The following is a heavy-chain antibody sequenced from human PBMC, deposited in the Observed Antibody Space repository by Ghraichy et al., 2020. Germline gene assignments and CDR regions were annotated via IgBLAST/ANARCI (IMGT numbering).Heavy chain of an antibody. CDR1: GGSVSSGSYY. J-gene: IGHJ6*01. CDR2: IYYSGST. D-gene: IGHD3-3*01. V-gene: IGHV4-61*01. CDR3: AIHTLRFLEWFSYYGMDV. Sequence: TLSLTCTVSGGSVSSGSYYWSWIRQPPGKGLEWIGYIYYSGSTNYNPSLKSRVTISVDTSKNQFSLKLSSVTAADTAVYYCAIHTLRFLEWFSYYGMDVWGQGTTVTVSS.